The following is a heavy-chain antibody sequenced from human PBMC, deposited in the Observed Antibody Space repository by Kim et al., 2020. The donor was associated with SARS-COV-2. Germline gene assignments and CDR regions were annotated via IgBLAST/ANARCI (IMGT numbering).Heavy chain of an antibody. D-gene: IGHD6-13*01. CDR1: RDSINSSPW. CDR3: ARGGFRQPLDY. J-gene: IGHJ4*02. CDR2: IYYEGTT. Sequence: SETLSLTCTVSRDSINSSPWWTWVRQPPGKALEWIGEIYYEGTTNYHPSLKGRVSLSIDSANNQFSLKLTSLTAADTAVYFCARGGFRQPLDYWGQGSLVSVSS. V-gene: IGHV4-4*02.